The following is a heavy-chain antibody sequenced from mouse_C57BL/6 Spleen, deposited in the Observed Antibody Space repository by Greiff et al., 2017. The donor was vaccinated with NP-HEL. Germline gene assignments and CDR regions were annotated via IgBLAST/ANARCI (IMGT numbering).Heavy chain of an antibody. Sequence: EVQLQESEGGLVQPGSSMKLSCTASGFTFSDYYMAWVRQVPEKGLEWVANINYDGSSTYYLDSLKSRFIISRDNAKNILYLQMSSLKSEDTATYYCARRYYGSSFYFDYWGQGTTLTVSS. D-gene: IGHD1-1*01. J-gene: IGHJ2*01. CDR1: GFTFSDYY. CDR3: ARRYYGSSFYFDY. V-gene: IGHV5-16*01. CDR2: INYDGSST.